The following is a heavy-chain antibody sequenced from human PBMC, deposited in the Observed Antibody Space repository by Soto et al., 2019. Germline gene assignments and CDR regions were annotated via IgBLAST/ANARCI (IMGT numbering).Heavy chain of an antibody. CDR1: GGSISSGGYY. V-gene: IGHV4-31*03. CDR2: NYYSGST. J-gene: IGHJ5*02. Sequence: QVQLQESGPGLVKPSQTLSLTCTVSGGSISSGGYYWSWIRQHPGKGLEWIGYNYYSGSTYYNPSLNSRVTISVETSKNQFSLKLSTVTAADTAVYYCAGYGSLWFGELYWFDPWGQGTLVTVSS. CDR3: AGYGSLWFGELYWFDP. D-gene: IGHD3-10*01.